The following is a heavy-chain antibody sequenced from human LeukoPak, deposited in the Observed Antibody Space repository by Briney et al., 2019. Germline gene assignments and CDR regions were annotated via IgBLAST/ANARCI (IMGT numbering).Heavy chain of an antibody. J-gene: IGHJ6*02. CDR3: ARDEGGIAAAGYYYNYGMDV. Sequence: GGSLRLSCAASGLSFSTYSMNWVRHAPGKGLEWVSYISFTSTTTYYADSVKGRFTISRDNAKNSLYLQMNSLRPEDTAVYYCARDEGGIAAAGYYYNYGMDVWGQGNTVTVSS. V-gene: IGHV3-48*01. CDR1: GLSFSTYS. CDR2: ISFTSTTT. D-gene: IGHD6-13*01.